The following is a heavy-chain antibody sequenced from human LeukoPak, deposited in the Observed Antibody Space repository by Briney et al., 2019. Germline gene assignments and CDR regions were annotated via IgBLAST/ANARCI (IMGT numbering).Heavy chain of an antibody. J-gene: IGHJ4*02. CDR1: GFTFGDYA. CDR3: SRGGIDCSGDSCYSASLDY. CDR2: IRSKAYGGTT. Sequence: PGGSLRLSCTASGFTFGDYAVTWVRQAPGRGLEWVGLIRSKAYGGTTEYAASVKGRFTISRDDFKSIAYLQMNSLKTEDAALYYCSRGGIDCSGDSCYSASLDYWGQGTLVTVSS. V-gene: IGHV3-49*04. D-gene: IGHD2-15*01.